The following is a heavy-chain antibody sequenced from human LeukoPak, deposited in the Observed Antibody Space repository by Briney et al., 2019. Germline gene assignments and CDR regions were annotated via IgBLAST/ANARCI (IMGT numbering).Heavy chain of an antibody. D-gene: IGHD5-24*01. CDR1: GGSISSYY. J-gene: IGHJ6*02. CDR2: IYTSGSP. CDR3: ARDGRDGYNTRAPPYGMDV. Sequence: SETLSLTCTVAGGSISSYYWSWIRQPAGKGLEWIGRIYTSGSPNYNPSLKSRVTMSVDTSKNQFSLKLSSVTAADTAVYYCARDGRDGYNTRAPPYGMDVWGQGTTVAVSS. V-gene: IGHV4-4*07.